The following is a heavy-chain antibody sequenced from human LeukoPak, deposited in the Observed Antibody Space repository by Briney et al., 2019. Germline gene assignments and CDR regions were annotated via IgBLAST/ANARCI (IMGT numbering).Heavy chain of an antibody. D-gene: IGHD1-26*01. J-gene: IGHJ3*02. CDR2: VNSDGASI. CDR1: GFSLSDYW. CDR3: VRDSGNYPDTGAFDI. V-gene: IGHV3-74*01. Sequence: GGSLRLSCAASGFSLSDYWMHWVRQAPGKGLVWVSRVNSDGASIAYADSVKGRFTISRDNAKNTLHLQMNKLRGEDTAVYYCVRDSGNYPDTGAFDIWGQGTTVTVSS.